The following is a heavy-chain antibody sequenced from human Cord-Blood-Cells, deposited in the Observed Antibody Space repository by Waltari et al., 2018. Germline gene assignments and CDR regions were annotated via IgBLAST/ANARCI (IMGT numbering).Heavy chain of an antibody. V-gene: IGHV1-3*01. J-gene: IGHJ6*02. CDR2: INAGNGNT. Sequence: QVQLVQSGAEVKKPGASVRVSCRASGYPFTSYAMHWGRQAPGQRLEWMGWINAGNGNTKYSQKFQGRVTITRDTSASTAYMELSSLRSEDTAVYYCARAIGAVATYYYYYGMDVWGQGTTVTVSS. CDR1: GYPFTSYA. CDR3: ARAIGAVATYYYYYGMDV. D-gene: IGHD5-12*01.